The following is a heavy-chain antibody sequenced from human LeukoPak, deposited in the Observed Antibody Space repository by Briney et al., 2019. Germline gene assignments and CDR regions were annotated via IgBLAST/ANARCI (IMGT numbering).Heavy chain of an antibody. J-gene: IGHJ5*02. D-gene: IGHD2-2*01. Sequence: ASVKVSCKASGYTFTGYYMHWVRQAPGQGLEWMGWINPNSGGTNYAQKLQGRVTMTTDTSTSTAYMELRSLRSDDTAVYYCARNIVVVPAASRPGFDPWGQGTLVTVSS. CDR3: ARNIVVVPAASRPGFDP. CDR1: GYTFTGYY. CDR2: INPNSGGT. V-gene: IGHV1-2*02.